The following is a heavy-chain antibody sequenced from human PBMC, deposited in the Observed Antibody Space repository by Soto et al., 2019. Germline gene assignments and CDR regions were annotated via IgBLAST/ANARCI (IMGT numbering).Heavy chain of an antibody. CDR3: LTQGFGPLHGLVDV. CDR2: IYDSGST. D-gene: IGHD3-10*01. J-gene: IGHJ6*02. Sequence: PSETLSLTCTVSGGSISSYDWSWIRQPPGKGLEWIGYIYDSGSTKYNPSLKSRVTISVDTSQNQVSLKLASVTAADTAVYYCLTQGFGPLHGLVDVWGQGTTVTVSS. V-gene: IGHV4-59*08. CDR1: GGSISSYD.